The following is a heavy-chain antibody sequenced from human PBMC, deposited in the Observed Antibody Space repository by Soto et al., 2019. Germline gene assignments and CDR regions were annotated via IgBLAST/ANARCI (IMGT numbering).Heavy chain of an antibody. J-gene: IGHJ2*01. Sequence: QLHESGPGVVKPSETLSLTCTVSGDSINNNDYYWNWIRQTPGKGLEWIGYVYYIGSTYYIPSLKSRLSMSVDTSKNQFSLKLSSVTAADTAIYYCARMSYYYDKWYFDLWGRGTLVTVSS. D-gene: IGHD3-22*01. CDR3: ARMSYYYDKWYFDL. CDR2: VYYIGST. CDR1: GDSINNNDYY. V-gene: IGHV4-30-4*01.